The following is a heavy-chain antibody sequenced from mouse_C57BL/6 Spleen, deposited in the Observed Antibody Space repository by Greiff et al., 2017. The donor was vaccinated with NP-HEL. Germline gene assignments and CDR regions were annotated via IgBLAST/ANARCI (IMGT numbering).Heavy chain of an antibody. Sequence: VHVKQSGAELVRPGASVKLSCTASGFNIKDDYMHWVKQRPEQGLEWIGWIDPENGDTEYASKFQGKATITADTSSNTAYLQLSSLTSEDTAVYYCTTTRAYYFDYWGQGTTLTVSS. CDR1: GFNIKDDY. CDR3: TTTRAYYFDY. D-gene: IGHD3-3*01. J-gene: IGHJ2*01. CDR2: IDPENGDT. V-gene: IGHV14-4*01.